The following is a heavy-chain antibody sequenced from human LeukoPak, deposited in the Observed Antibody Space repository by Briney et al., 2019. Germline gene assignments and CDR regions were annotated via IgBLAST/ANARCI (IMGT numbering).Heavy chain of an antibody. Sequence: PGGSLRLSCAASGFTFSNTWMNWVCQAPGKGLEWVGHIKSKTDGGTTDYGVPVKGRFTISRDDSKNTLYLQMNSLKTEDTAVYYCTTDRERGYSGYDFFYWGQGTLVTVSS. V-gene: IGHV3-15*01. CDR3: TTDRERGYSGYDFFY. CDR1: GFTFSNTW. CDR2: IKSKTDGGTT. D-gene: IGHD5-12*01. J-gene: IGHJ4*02.